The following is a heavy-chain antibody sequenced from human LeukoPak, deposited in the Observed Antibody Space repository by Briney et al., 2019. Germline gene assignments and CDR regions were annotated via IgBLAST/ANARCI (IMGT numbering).Heavy chain of an antibody. V-gene: IGHV3-74*01. Sequence: GGSLRLSCAGSGFIFSNYWMHWVRQAPGKGLVWVSRINTDGSRTSYADSVTGRFTISRDNAQNTVYLQMNSLRAEDTAVYYCARVGQGEWYFDLWGRGTLVTVSS. CDR2: INTDGSRT. CDR1: GFIFSNYW. D-gene: IGHD1-26*01. J-gene: IGHJ2*01. CDR3: ARVGQGEWYFDL.